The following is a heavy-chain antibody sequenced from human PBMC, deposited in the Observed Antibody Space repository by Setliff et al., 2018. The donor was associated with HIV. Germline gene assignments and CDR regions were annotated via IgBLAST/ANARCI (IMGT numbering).Heavy chain of an antibody. CDR1: GDSISTDY. CDR2: IYTSGST. V-gene: IGHV4-4*07. J-gene: IGHJ5*02. D-gene: IGHD1-26*01. Sequence: SETLSLTCTVSGDSISTDYWTWIRQPPGKGLEWIGRIYTSGSTNYNPSLKSRVTISVDTSKNQFSLNVNSVTAADTAVYYCARASLGLYSGSYPWGQGILVTVSS. CDR3: ARASLGLYSGSYP.